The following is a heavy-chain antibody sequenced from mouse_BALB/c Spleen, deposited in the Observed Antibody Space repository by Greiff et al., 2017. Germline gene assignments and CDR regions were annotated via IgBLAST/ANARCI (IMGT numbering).Heavy chain of an antibody. CDR3: ARRGSDY. Sequence: QVQLQQSGAELVKPGASVKLSCKTSGYTFTSYWIQWVKQRPGQGLGWIGEIFPGTGTTYYNEKFKGKATLTIDTSSSTAYMQLSSLTSEDSAVYCCARRGSDYWGQGTTLTVSS. D-gene: IGHD6-1*01. J-gene: IGHJ2*01. CDR1: GYTFTSYW. V-gene: IGHV1S132*01. CDR2: IFPGTGTT.